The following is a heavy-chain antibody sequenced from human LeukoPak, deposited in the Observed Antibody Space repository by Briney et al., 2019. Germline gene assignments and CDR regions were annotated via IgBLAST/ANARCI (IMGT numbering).Heavy chain of an antibody. D-gene: IGHD4-17*01. Sequence: PSQTLSLTCTVSGGSISSGSYYWSWIRQPAGKGLEWIGRIYTSGSTNYNPSLKSRVTISVDTSKNQFSLKLSSVTAADTAVYYCARVGFLRGATVPYYYYGMDVWGQGTTVTVSS. V-gene: IGHV4-61*02. CDR3: ARVGFLRGATVPYYYYGMDV. CDR2: IYTSGST. J-gene: IGHJ6*02. CDR1: GGSISSGSYY.